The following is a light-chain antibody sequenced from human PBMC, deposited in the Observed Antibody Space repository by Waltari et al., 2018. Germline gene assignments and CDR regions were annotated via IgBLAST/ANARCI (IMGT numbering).Light chain of an antibody. V-gene: IGKV3-20*01. J-gene: IGKJ3*01. CDR2: GES. CDR1: QSVSSSY. CDR3: QQFGGGFT. Sequence: EIVLTQSPVTLSLSPGARATLSCRASQSVSSSYLAWYQQKPGQAPRLLIYGESFRATGIPDRFSGSGSGTDFTLTISRLETEDVAVFYCQQFGGGFTFGPGTKVDIK.